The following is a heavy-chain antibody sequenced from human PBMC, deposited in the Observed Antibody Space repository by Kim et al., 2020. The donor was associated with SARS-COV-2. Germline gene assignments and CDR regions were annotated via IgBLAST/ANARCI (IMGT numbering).Heavy chain of an antibody. V-gene: IGHV3-30*03. CDR2: T. J-gene: IGHJ4*02. D-gene: IGHD2-2*01. CDR3: ARAWESNSWFDY. Sequence: TKYADAVKGRVTSSRDDSKKTLYLQMNSLRGEDTAVYYCARAWESNSWFDYWGQGTQVTVSS.